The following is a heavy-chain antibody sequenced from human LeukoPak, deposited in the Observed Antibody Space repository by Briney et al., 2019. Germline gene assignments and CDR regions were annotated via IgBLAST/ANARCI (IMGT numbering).Heavy chain of an antibody. J-gene: IGHJ4*02. CDR1: GGTFSSYA. V-gene: IGHV1-69*05. D-gene: IGHD3-22*01. CDR2: IIPIFGTA. Sequence: GASVKVSCKASGGTFSSYAISWVRQAPGQGLEWMGGIIPIFGTAIYAQKFQGRVTITTDESTSTAYMELSSLRSEDTAVYYCARGFSVAHCYDSSGPSPPLHYWGQGTLVTVSS. CDR3: ARGFSVAHCYDSSGPSPPLHY.